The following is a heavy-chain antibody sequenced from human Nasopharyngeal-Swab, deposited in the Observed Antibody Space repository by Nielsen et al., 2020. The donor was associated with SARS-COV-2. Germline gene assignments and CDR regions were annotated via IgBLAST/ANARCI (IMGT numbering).Heavy chain of an antibody. V-gene: IGHV4-31*02. CDR2: IYYSGST. CDR3: ARGSLPLYDILTGYYPPFDY. D-gene: IGHD3-9*01. Sequence: WIRQPPGKGLEWIGYIYYSGSTYYNPSLKSRVTISVDTSKNQFSLKLSPVTAADTAVYYCARGSLPLYDILTGYYPPFDYWGQGTLVTVSS. J-gene: IGHJ4*02.